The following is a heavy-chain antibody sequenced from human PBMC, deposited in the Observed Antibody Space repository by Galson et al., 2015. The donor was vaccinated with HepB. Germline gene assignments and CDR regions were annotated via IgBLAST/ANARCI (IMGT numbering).Heavy chain of an antibody. J-gene: IGHJ6*02. CDR1: GGTFSSYA. V-gene: IGHV1-69*13. CDR3: ARGRDILTGYSGYYGMDV. Sequence: SVKVSCKASGGTFSSYAISWVRQAPGQGLEWMGGIIPIFGTANYAQKFQGRVTITADESTSTAYMELSSLRSEDTAVYYCARGRDILTGYSGYYGMDVWGQGTTVTVSS. CDR2: IIPIFGTA. D-gene: IGHD3-9*01.